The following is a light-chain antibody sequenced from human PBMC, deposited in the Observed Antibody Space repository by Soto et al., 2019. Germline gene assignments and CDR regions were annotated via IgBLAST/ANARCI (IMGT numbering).Light chain of an antibody. CDR3: QQRSNWPPFT. CDR2: DAS. CDR1: QSVSSY. Sequence: EIVLTQSPATLSLSPGERATLSCRASQSVSSYLACYQQKPGQAPRLLIYDASNRATGIPARFSGSGSGTDFTLTISSLEPEDFAVYYWQQRSNWPPFTFGPGTKVDIK. V-gene: IGKV3-11*01. J-gene: IGKJ3*01.